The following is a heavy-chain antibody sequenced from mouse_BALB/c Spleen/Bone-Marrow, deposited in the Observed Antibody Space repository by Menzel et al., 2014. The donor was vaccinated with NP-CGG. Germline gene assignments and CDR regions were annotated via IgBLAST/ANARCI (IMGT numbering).Heavy chain of an antibody. V-gene: IGHV6-6*02. CDR3: TRSGAFAY. J-gene: IGHJ3*01. Sequence: EVQGVESGGGLVQPGGSMKLSCVASGFTFSNYWMNWVRQSPEKGLEWVAEIRLKSNNYATHYAESVKGRFTISRDDSKSSVYLQMNNLRAEDTGIYYCTRSGAFAYWGQGTLVTASA. CDR2: IRLKSNNYAT. CDR1: GFTFSNYW. D-gene: IGHD1-3*01.